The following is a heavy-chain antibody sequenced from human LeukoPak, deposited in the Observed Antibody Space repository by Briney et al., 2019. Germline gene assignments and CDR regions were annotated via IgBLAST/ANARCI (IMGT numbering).Heavy chain of an antibody. D-gene: IGHD1-26*01. J-gene: IGHJ4*02. Sequence: PGGSLRLSCAASGFTFSDYYMSWIRQAPGKGLEWVSYISSSGTTIYYADSVRGRFTISRDNAKNSLYLQMNSLRAEDTAVYYCARRRDSGSLQHFDYWGQGTLVTVSS. CDR2: ISSSGTTI. CDR3: ARRRDSGSLQHFDY. CDR1: GFTFSDYY. V-gene: IGHV3-11*01.